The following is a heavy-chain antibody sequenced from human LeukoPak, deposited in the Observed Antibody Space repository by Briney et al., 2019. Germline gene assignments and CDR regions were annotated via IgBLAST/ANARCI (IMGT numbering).Heavy chain of an antibody. D-gene: IGHD6-25*01. CDR1: GGSISTYY. Sequence: PSETLSLTCTVSGGSISTYYWSWIRQPPGKGLEWIGNIYYSGSTNYNPSLKSRVTISVDTSKNQFSLKLTSVTAADTAVYYCARASGPTHGSGYWGHGTLVTVSS. CDR2: IYYSGST. CDR3: ARASGPTHGSGY. J-gene: IGHJ4*01. V-gene: IGHV4-59*01.